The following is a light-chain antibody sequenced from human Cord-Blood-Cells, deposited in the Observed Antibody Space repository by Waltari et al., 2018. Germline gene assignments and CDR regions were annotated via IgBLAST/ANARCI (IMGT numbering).Light chain of an antibody. V-gene: IGKV1-33*01. CDR3: QQYDTLPPT. J-gene: IGKJ4*01. CDR1: QDISNY. Sequence: DIQMTQSPSSLSASVGDRVTITCQASQDISNYLNWYQQKTGKAPKLLIYDASNLETGVPSRFSGSGSGTDFTHTISSLQPEGIATYYCQQYDTLPPTFGGGTNVEIK. CDR2: DAS.